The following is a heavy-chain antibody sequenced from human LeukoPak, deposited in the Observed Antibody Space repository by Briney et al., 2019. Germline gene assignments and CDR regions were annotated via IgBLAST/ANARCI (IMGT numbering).Heavy chain of an antibody. V-gene: IGHV4-59*01. D-gene: IGHD4-17*01. J-gene: IGHJ4*02. CDR1: GGSTSSYY. Sequence: SETLSLTCSVSGGSTSSYYWSWIRQPPGKGLEWIAYMYYGGSTNYNPSLKSRVTISVDTSKNQFSLKLSSVTVADTAVYYCARSATEYYFDYWGQGTLVTVSS. CDR2: MYYGGST. CDR3: ARSATEYYFDY.